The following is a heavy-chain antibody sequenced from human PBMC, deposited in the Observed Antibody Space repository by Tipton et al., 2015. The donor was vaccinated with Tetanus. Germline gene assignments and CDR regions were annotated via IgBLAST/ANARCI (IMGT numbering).Heavy chain of an antibody. J-gene: IGHJ4*02. Sequence: SLRLSCAASGFTFSDYYMSWIRQAPGKGLEWVSHISSSRSTIYYADSVKGRFTISRDNAKNSLYLQMNSLRAEDTAVYYCARDDLPCMVRGYEDWGQGTLVPVSS. CDR2: ISSSRSTI. CDR1: GFTFSDYY. CDR3: ARDDLPCMVRGYED. V-gene: IGHV3-11*01. D-gene: IGHD3-10*01.